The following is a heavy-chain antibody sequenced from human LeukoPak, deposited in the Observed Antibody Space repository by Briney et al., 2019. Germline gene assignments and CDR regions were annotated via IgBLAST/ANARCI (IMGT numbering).Heavy chain of an antibody. CDR2: IKRKSDGGTI. Sequence: GGSLRLSCAASGFPFSNAWMSWVRQAPGRGGEWVGRIKRKSDGGTIDYAAPVKGRFTMSRDDSKNTLYLQMNSLETEDTAVYYCAWHYFDYWGQGTLVTVSA. J-gene: IGHJ4*02. V-gene: IGHV3-15*01. CDR3: AWHYFDY. CDR1: GFPFSNAW.